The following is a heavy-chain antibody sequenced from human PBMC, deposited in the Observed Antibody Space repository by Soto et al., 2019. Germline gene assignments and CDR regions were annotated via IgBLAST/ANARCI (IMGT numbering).Heavy chain of an antibody. Sequence: ASVKVSCKVSGYTLTELSMHWVRQAPGKGLEWMGGFDPEDGETIYAQKFQGRVTMTEDTSTDTAYMELSSLRSEDTAVYYCATRNPIVVVPAAFYYGMDVWGQGTTVTVSS. CDR3: ATRNPIVVVPAAFYYGMDV. V-gene: IGHV1-24*01. J-gene: IGHJ6*02. CDR2: FDPEDGET. D-gene: IGHD2-2*01. CDR1: GYTLTELS.